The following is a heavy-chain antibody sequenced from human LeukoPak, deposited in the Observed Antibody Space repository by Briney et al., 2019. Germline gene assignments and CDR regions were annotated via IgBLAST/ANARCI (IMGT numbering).Heavy chain of an antibody. Sequence: GASVKVSCKASGYTFTSYDINWVRQATGQGLEWMGWMNLKNANTGYAQKFQGRVTMTRNTSINTAYMELSSLRSEDTAVYYCARGMDSSGYSAAYWGQGTLVTVSS. V-gene: IGHV1-8*01. CDR3: ARGMDSSGYSAAY. D-gene: IGHD3-22*01. CDR1: GYTFTSYD. J-gene: IGHJ4*02. CDR2: MNLKNANT.